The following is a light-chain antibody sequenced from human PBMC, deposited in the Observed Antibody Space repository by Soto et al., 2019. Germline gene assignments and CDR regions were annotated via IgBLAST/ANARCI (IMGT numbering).Light chain of an antibody. CDR2: DVS. CDR1: SSDFGGYNY. J-gene: IGLJ1*01. V-gene: IGLV2-14*01. CDR3: SSYTSSSTLYV. Sequence: QSVLTQPDSVFGSPGQSITISCTGTSSDFGGYNYVSWYQQHPGKAPKLMIYDVSNRPSGVSNRFSGSKSGNTASLTISGLQAEDEADYYCSSYTSSSTLYVFGTGTKVPVL.